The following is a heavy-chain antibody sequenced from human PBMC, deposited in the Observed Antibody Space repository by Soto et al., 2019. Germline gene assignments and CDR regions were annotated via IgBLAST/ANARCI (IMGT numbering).Heavy chain of an antibody. CDR2: ISYDGSNK. V-gene: IGHV3-30-3*01. CDR1: GFTFSSYA. D-gene: IGHD6-19*01. Sequence: QVQLVEFGGGVVQPGRSLRLSCAASGFTFSSYAMHWVRQAPGKGLEWVAVISYDGSNKYYADSVKGRFTISRDNSKNTLYLQMNSLRAEDTAVYYCARDSSGWYVFDYWGQGTLVTVSS. CDR3: ARDSSGWYVFDY. J-gene: IGHJ4*02.